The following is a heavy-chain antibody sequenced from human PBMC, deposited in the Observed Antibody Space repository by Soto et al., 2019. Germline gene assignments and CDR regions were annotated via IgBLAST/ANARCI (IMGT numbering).Heavy chain of an antibody. V-gene: IGHV5-51*01. J-gene: IGHJ5*02. Sequence: GESLKISCQGSGYNFAGYWIAWVRQMPGKGLEWMGIIYPDNSDTRYSRSFQGQVTISADKSISTAYLQWSSLKASDTAVYYCARQGATAATLGFIWFVHWCQASLVTVFS. CDR1: GYNFAGYW. CDR3: ARQGATAATLGFIWFVH. D-gene: IGHD6-13*01. CDR2: IYPDNSDT.